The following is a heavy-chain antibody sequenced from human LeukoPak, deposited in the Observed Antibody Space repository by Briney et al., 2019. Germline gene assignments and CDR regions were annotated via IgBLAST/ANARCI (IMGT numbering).Heavy chain of an antibody. CDR2: IYHSGST. V-gene: IGHV4-30-2*01. J-gene: IGHJ4*02. CDR3: ARTPNDSSGYYQIDY. Sequence: ASETLSLTCAVSGGSISSGGYSWSWIRQPPGKGLEWIGYIYHSGSTYYNPSLKSRVTISVDRSKNQFSLKLSSVTAADTAVYYCARTPNDSSGYYQIDYWGQGTLVTVSS. D-gene: IGHD3-22*01. CDR1: GGSISSGGYS.